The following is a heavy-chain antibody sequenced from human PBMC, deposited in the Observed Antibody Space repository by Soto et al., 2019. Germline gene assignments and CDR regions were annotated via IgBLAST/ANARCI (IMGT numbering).Heavy chain of an antibody. Sequence: GGSLRLSCAASGFTFSSYAMSWVRQAPGKGLEWVSAISGSGGSTYYADSVRGRFTISRDNSKNTLYLQMNSLRAEDTAVYYCAKDLGSSSSGWFDPWGQGTLVTVSS. D-gene: IGHD6-6*01. V-gene: IGHV3-23*01. CDR1: GFTFSSYA. J-gene: IGHJ5*02. CDR2: ISGSGGST. CDR3: AKDLGSSSSGWFDP.